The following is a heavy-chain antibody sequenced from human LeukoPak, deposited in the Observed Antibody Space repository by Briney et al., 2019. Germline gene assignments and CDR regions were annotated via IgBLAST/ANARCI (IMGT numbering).Heavy chain of an antibody. V-gene: IGHV1-2*02. Sequence: ASVKVSCKASGYTFTGYYMHWVRQAPGRGLEWMGWIKPNSGGTNYAQKFQGRVTMTRDTSISTAYMELSRLRSDDTAVYFCAGAVTMIVAGGAFDIWGQGTMVTVSS. CDR1: GYTFTGYY. CDR2: IKPNSGGT. J-gene: IGHJ3*02. CDR3: AGAVTMIVAGGAFDI. D-gene: IGHD3-22*01.